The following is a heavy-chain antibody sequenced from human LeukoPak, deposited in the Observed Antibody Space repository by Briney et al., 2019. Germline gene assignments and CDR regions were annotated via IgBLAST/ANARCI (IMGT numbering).Heavy chain of an antibody. Sequence: ASVKVSCKASGYTFTGYYMHWVRQAPGQGLEWMGWVIPNSGGTNSAQKFQGRVTMTRDTSINTAYMELSSLRSDDTAVYYCARGTVLFSLDYWGQGTLLIVSS. CDR1: GYTFTGYY. CDR3: ARGTVLFSLDY. CDR2: VIPNSGGT. J-gene: IGHJ4*02. D-gene: IGHD2-8*02. V-gene: IGHV1-2*02.